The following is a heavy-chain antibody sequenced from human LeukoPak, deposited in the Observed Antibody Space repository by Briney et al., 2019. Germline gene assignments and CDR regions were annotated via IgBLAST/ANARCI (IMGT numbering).Heavy chain of an antibody. CDR1: GYSISSGYY. D-gene: IGHD5-18*01. V-gene: IGHV4-38-2*02. Sequence: SETLSLTCTVSGYSISSGYYWGWIRQPPGKGLEWIGSGSTYYNPSLKSRVTISVDTSKNQFSLKLSSVTAADTAVYYCARCVQYSYGRYYFDYWGQGTLVTVSS. CDR2: SGST. CDR3: ARCVQYSYGRYYFDY. J-gene: IGHJ4*02.